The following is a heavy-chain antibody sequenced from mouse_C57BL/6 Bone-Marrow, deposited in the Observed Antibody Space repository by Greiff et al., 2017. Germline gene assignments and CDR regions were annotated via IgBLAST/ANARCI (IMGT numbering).Heavy chain of an antibody. CDR2: IDPETGGT. Sequence: VQLQQSGAELVRPGASVTLSCKASGYTFTDYEMHWVKQTPVHGLEWIGAIDPETGGTAYNQKFKGKAILTADKSSSTAYMERRSLTSEDAAVYYCTRDTTVVAYYFDYWGQGTTLTVSS. V-gene: IGHV1-15*01. CDR1: GYTFTDYE. D-gene: IGHD1-1*01. CDR3: TRDTTVVAYYFDY. J-gene: IGHJ2*01.